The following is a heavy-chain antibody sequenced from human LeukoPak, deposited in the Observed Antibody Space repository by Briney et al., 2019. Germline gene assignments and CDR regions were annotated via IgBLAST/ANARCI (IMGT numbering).Heavy chain of an antibody. V-gene: IGHV1-69*13. CDR1: GGTFSSYA. CDR2: IIPIFGTA. Sequence: ASVKVSCKASGGTFSSYAISWVRQAPGQGLEWMGGIIPIFGTANYAQKFQGRVTMTADESTSTAYMELSSLRSEDTAVYYCASELAIFGVVRGNWFDPWGQGTLVTVSS. D-gene: IGHD3-3*01. CDR3: ASELAIFGVVRGNWFDP. J-gene: IGHJ5*02.